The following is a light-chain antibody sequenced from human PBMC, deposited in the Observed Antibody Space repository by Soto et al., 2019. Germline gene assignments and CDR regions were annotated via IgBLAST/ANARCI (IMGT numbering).Light chain of an antibody. CDR3: QQTYSSPLT. J-gene: IGKJ4*01. CDR2: AAS. V-gene: IGKV1-39*01. CDR1: QSISSW. Sequence: DIQMTQSPSILSASVGDIVTITFRASQSISSWLAFYQQKPGKAPKLLIYAASSLQSGVPSIFSGSGSGTDFTLTISSLQPEDFATYYCQQTYSSPLTFGGGTKVDIK.